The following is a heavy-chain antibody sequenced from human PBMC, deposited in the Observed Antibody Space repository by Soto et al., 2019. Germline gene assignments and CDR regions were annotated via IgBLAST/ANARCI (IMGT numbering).Heavy chain of an antibody. V-gene: IGHV3-33*01. CDR1: GFTLDTYG. J-gene: IGHJ3*01. CDR2: SWHDGRHL. Sequence: QEQLVESGGGMVQPGGSLRLSCAVSGFTLDTYGMHWVRQAAGQGLEWVAVSWHDGRHLDYADSVRGRFTVLGDESNNTLFLEMTGLRGDDTAVYYCARVWGACTPGECYSHGFDLWGKGTLVTVSS. CDR3: ARVWGACTPGECYSHGFDL. D-gene: IGHD2-21*01.